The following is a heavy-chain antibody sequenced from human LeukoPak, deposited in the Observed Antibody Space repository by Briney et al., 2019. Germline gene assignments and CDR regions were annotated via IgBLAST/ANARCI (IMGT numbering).Heavy chain of an antibody. CDR3: ARIGLAAAGYYFDY. V-gene: IGHV4-59*01. D-gene: IGHD6-13*01. J-gene: IGHJ4*02. CDR1: GGSISSYY. Sequence: SETLSLTCTVAGGSISSYYWSWIRQPPGKGLEWIGYIYYSGSTNYNPSLKSRVTISVDTSKNQFSLKLSSVTAADTAVYYCARIGLAAAGYYFDYWGQGTLVTVSS. CDR2: IYYSGST.